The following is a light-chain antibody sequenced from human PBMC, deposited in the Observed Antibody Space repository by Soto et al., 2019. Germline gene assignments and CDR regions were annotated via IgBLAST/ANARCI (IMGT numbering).Light chain of an antibody. CDR1: QGIDNH. V-gene: IGKV1-27*01. Sequence: DIQMTQSPSSLSASVGDRVTITCRASQGIDNHLAWYQQKPGKAPKLLIYAASTLQSGVPSRFTGSGSGTDFTLTISSLQPEDAANYYCQKCKVAPFTFGGGTKVDIK. J-gene: IGKJ4*01. CDR2: AAS. CDR3: QKCKVAPFT.